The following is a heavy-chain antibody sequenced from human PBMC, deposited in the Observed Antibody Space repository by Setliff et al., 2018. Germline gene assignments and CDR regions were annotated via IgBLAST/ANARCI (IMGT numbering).Heavy chain of an antibody. CDR3: ARLGYRGDLDY. CDR1: ADSISSGYDY. D-gene: IGHD5-12*01. CDR2: IYNSGST. Sequence: SETLSLTCNVSADSISSGYDYWAWIRQPPGKGLEWIGSIYNSGSTYYTPSLKSRVSLSVDTSKNQFSLKLSSVTAADTAVYYCARLGYRGDLDYWGQGTLVTVSS. V-gene: IGHV4-39*01. J-gene: IGHJ4*02.